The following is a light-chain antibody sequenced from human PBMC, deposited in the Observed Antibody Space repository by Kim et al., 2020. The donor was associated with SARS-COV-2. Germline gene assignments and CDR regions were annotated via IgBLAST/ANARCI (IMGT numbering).Light chain of an antibody. V-gene: IGLV3-1*01. CDR3: QAWDSSTVV. CDR2: QDN. Sequence: VSPGQPASITCSGDKLGDKYACWYQQKPGQSPVLVIYQDNKRPSGIPGRFSGSNSGNTATLTISGTQAMDEADYYCQAWDSSTVVFGGGTQLTVL. CDR1: KLGDKY. J-gene: IGLJ2*01.